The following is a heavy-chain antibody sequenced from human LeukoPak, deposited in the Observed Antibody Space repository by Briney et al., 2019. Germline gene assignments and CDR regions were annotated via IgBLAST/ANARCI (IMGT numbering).Heavy chain of an antibody. CDR2: ISGSTGNT. CDR3: ARVGRDCSSINCYWEDWFDP. CDR1: GYSFTSYG. V-gene: IGHV1-18*04. D-gene: IGHD2-2*01. J-gene: IGHJ5*02. Sequence: ASVTVSCKASGYSFTSYGITWVREAPGQGPEWMGWISGSTGNTHYAQNVQGRVTMTTDTATSTAYMELRSLGSDDTAVYYCARVGRDCSSINCYWEDWFDPWGQGTLVTVSS.